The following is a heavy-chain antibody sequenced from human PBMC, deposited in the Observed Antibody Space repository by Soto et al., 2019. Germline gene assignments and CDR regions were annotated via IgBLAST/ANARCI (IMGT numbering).Heavy chain of an antibody. J-gene: IGHJ6*02. CDR3: ARGESPFYYYYGMDV. V-gene: IGHV1-8*01. D-gene: IGHD3-3*02. CDR1: GYTFTSYD. CDR2: MNPNSGNT. Sequence: GASVKVSCKASGYTFTSYDINWVRQATGQGLEWMGWMNPNSGNTGYAQKFQGRVTMTRNTSISTAYMELSSLRSEDTAVYYCARGESPFYYYYGMDVWGQGTTVTVSS.